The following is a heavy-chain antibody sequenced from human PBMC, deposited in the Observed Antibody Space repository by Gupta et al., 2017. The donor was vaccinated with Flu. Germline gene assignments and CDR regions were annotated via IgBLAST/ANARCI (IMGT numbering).Heavy chain of an antibody. V-gene: IGHV3-64D*06. J-gene: IGHJ4*02. CDR1: GFTFSSYA. CDR3: VKDGGYCTNGVCYSPLPKILVRGVLDY. CDR2: ISSNGGST. D-gene: IGHD2-8*01. Sequence: EVQLVESGGGLVQPGGSLRLSCSASGFTFSSYAMHWVRQAPGKGLEYVSAISSNGGSTYYADSVKGRFTISRDNSKNTLYLQMSSLRAEDTAVYYCVKDGGYCTNGVCYSPLPKILVRGVLDYWGQGTLVTVSS.